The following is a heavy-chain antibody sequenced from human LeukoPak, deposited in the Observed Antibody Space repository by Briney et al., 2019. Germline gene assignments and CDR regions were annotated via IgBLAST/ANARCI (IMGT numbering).Heavy chain of an antibody. Sequence: PGGSLRLSCAASGFTFGSYWMSWVRQAPGKGLEWVANIKQDGSEKYYVDSVKGRFTISRDNAKNSLYLQMNSLRAEDTAVYYCARDYGDNYWGQGTLVTVSS. CDR3: ARDYGDNY. J-gene: IGHJ4*02. V-gene: IGHV3-7*01. CDR1: GFTFGSYW. CDR2: IKQDGSEK. D-gene: IGHD4-17*01.